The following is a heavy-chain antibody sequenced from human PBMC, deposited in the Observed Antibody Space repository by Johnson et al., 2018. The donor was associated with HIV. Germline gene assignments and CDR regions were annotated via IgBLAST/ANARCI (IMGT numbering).Heavy chain of an antibody. Sequence: VQLVESGGGLVQPGRSLRLSCAASGFTFDDFAMHWVRQAPGKGLEWVSGISGSGHSTYYADSVKGRFTISRDSSKNTLYLQMNSLRADDTAVDYCAKDQELMGGSVSYYKTPVAVDIWGQGTMVTVSS. V-gene: IGHV3-23*04. CDR1: GFTFDDFA. J-gene: IGHJ3*02. D-gene: IGHD3-10*01. CDR3: AKDQELMGGSVSYYKTPVAVDI. CDR2: ISGSGHST.